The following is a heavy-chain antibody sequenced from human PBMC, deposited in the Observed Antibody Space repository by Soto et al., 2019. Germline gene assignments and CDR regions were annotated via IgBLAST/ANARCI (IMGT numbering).Heavy chain of an antibody. V-gene: IGHV1-69*13. D-gene: IGHD5-12*01. CDR2: IIPIFGTA. CDR1: GGTFSSYA. J-gene: IGHJ6*02. Sequence: SVKVSCKASGGTFSSYAISWVRQAPGQGLEWMGGIIPIFGTANYAQKFQGRVTITADESTSTAYMELSSLRSEDTAVYYCARDQRMRWLQLSSYYYYGMDVWGQGTTVT. CDR3: ARDQRMRWLQLSSYYYYGMDV.